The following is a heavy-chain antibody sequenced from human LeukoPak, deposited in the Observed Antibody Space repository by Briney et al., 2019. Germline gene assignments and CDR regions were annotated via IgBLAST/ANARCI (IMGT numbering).Heavy chain of an antibody. J-gene: IGHJ4*02. CDR2: IKQDGSEK. CDR3: ARSNYGGPPSYCFDY. D-gene: IGHD4-23*01. V-gene: IGHV3-7*01. Sequence: LPGGSLRLSCAASGFTFSSYWMSWVRQAPGKGLEWVANIKQDGSEKYYVDSVKGRFTISRDNAKNSLYLQMNSLRAEDTAVYYCARSNYGGPPSYCFDYWGQGTLVTVSS. CDR1: GFTFSSYW.